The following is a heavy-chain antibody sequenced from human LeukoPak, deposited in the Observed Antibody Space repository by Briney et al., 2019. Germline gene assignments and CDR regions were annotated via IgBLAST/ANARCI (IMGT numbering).Heavy chain of an antibody. Sequence: GGSLRLSCAASGFTFSSYAMSWVRQAPGKGLEWVSAISGSGGSTYYADSVKGRFTISRDNSKNTLYLQMNSLRAEDAAVYYCAKDLGYCSGGSCYDTVYWGQGTLVTVSS. CDR1: GFTFSSYA. CDR2: ISGSGGST. D-gene: IGHD2-15*01. CDR3: AKDLGYCSGGSCYDTVY. V-gene: IGHV3-23*01. J-gene: IGHJ4*02.